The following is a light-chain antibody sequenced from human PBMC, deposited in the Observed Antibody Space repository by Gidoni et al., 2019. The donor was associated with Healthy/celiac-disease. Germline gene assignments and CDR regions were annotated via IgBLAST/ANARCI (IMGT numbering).Light chain of an antibody. V-gene: IGKV3-11*01. J-gene: IGKJ4*01. CDR3: QQRSNWPPLT. Sequence: EIVLTQSPAPLYLFPGERATLSCRASQSVSSYVAWYQQTPGQAPRLLIYDASNRATGLPARFSGSGSGTDFTLTISSLEPEDFAVYYCQQRSNWPPLTFGGGTKVEIK. CDR1: QSVSSY. CDR2: DAS.